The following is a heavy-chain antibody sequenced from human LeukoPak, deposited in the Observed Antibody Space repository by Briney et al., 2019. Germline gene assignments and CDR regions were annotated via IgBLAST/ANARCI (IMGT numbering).Heavy chain of an antibody. CDR1: GFTFSSST. CDR3: ANGARYYGSGRWYYYYMDV. V-gene: IGHV3-23*03. J-gene: IGHJ6*03. Sequence: GGSLRLSCAASGFTFSSSTMNWVRQAPGKGLEWVSVIYSDGSTYYADSVKGRFTISRDNSKNTLYLQMNSLRAEDTAVYYCANGARYYGSGRWYYYYMDVWGKGTTVTVSS. CDR2: IYSDGST. D-gene: IGHD3-10*01.